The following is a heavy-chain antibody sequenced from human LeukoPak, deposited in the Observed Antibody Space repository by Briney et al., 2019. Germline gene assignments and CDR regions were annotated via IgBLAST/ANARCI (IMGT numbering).Heavy chain of an antibody. CDR1: GFTFSSYA. CDR2: VSHSGAST. J-gene: IGHJ4*02. CDR3: AKHLGYSSSHMDY. D-gene: IGHD6-13*01. Sequence: GGSLRLSCAASGFTFSSYAMSWVRQAPGKGLEWVSVVSHSGASTYYADSVKGRFTISRDNSKNTLYLQMNSLRVEDTAVYFCAKHLGYSSSHMDYWGQGTLVTVSS. V-gene: IGHV3-23*01.